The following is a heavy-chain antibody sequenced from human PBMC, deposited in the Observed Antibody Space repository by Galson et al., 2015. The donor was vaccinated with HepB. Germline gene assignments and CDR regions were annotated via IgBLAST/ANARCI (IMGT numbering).Heavy chain of an antibody. CDR2: ISSSSSYI. CDR3: ARVVDPYYYYYGMDV. Sequence: SLRLSCAASGFTFSSYSMNWVRQAPGKGLEWVSSISSSSSYIYYADSVKGRFTISRDNAKNSLYLQMNSLRAEDTAVYYCARVVDPYYYYYGMDVWGRGTTVTVSS. CDR1: GFTFSSYS. V-gene: IGHV3-21*01. J-gene: IGHJ6*02. D-gene: IGHD5-12*01.